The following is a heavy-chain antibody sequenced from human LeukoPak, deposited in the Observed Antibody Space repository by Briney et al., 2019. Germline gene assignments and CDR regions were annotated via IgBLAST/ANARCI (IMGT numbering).Heavy chain of an antibody. V-gene: IGHV1-58*01. CDR3: AAVSRYDWFDP. CDR1: GFTFTSSA. CDR2: IVVGSGNT. J-gene: IGHJ5*02. D-gene: IGHD3-9*01. Sequence: GTSVKVSCKASGFTFTSSAVQWVRQARGQRLEWIGWIVVGSGNTNYAQKFQERVTITRDMSTSTAYMELSSLRSEDTAVYYSAAVSRYDWFDPWGQGTLVTVSS.